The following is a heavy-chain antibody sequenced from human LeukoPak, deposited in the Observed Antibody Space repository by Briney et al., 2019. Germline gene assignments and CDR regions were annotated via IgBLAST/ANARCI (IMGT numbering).Heavy chain of an antibody. J-gene: IGHJ4*02. CDR2: INHSGST. CDR1: GGSFSGYY. V-gene: IGHV4-34*01. Sequence: SETLSLTCAVYGGSFSGYYWSWIRQPPGKGLEWIGEINHSGSTNYNPSLKSRVTISVDRSKNQFSLKLSSVTAADTAVYYCARSITGTTLVDYWGQGTLVTVSS. D-gene: IGHD1-20*01. CDR3: ARSITGTTLVDY.